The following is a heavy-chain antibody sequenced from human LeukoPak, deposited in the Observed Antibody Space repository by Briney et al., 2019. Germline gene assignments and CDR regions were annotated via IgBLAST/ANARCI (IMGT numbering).Heavy chain of an antibody. CDR3: ARQRDILTGYYEGPTFDY. CDR2: IYYSGST. J-gene: IGHJ4*02. D-gene: IGHD3-9*01. CDR1: GGSISSSSYY. Sequence: SETLSLTCTVSGGSISSSSYYWGWIRQPPGKGLEWIGSIYYSGSTNYNPSLKSRVTISVDTSKNQFSLKLSSVTAADTAVYYCARQRDILTGYYEGPTFDYWGQGTLVTVSS. V-gene: IGHV4-39*01.